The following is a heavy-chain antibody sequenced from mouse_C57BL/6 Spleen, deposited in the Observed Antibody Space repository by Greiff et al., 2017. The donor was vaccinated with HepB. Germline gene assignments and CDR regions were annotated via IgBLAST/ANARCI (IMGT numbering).Heavy chain of an antibody. CDR1: GFTFSDYG. Sequence: EVQRVESGGGLVKPGGSLKLSCAASGFTFSDYGMHWVRQAPEKGLEWVAYISSGSSTIYYADTVKGRFTISRDNAKNTLFLQMTSLRSEDTAMYYCARPEQDYAMDYWGQGTSVTVSS. V-gene: IGHV5-17*01. J-gene: IGHJ4*01. CDR3: ARPEQDYAMDY. CDR2: ISSGSSTI.